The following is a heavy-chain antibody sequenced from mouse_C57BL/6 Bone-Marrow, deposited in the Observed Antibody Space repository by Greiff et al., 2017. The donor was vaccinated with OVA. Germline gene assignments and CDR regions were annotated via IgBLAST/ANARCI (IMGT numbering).Heavy chain of an antibody. Sequence: EVQRVESGGGLVKPGGSLKLSCAASGFTFSSYAMSWVRQTPEKRLEWVATISDGGSYTYYPDNVKGRFTISRDNAKNNLYLQMSHLKSEDIAMYYCARGGSSFDYWGQGTTLTVSS. CDR3: ARGGSSFDY. CDR1: GFTFSSYA. V-gene: IGHV5-4*01. J-gene: IGHJ2*01. CDR2: ISDGGSYT. D-gene: IGHD1-1*01.